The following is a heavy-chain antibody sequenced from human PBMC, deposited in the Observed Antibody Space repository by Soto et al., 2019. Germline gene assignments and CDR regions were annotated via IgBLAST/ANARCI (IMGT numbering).Heavy chain of an antibody. CDR2: ISYDGSNK. J-gene: IGHJ4*02. CDR1: GFTFSSYG. D-gene: IGHD2-2*02. Sequence: QVQLVESGGGVVQPGRSLRLSCAASGFTFSSYGMHWVRQAPGKGLEWVAVISYDGSNKYYADSVKGRFTISRDNSKNTVYLQMNSLRAEDTAVYYCAKEGDCSSTSCYSPGDYWGQGTLVTVSS. V-gene: IGHV3-30*18. CDR3: AKEGDCSSTSCYSPGDY.